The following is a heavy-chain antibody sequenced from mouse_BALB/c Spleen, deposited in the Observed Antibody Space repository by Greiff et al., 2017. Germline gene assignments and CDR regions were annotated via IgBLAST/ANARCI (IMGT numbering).Heavy chain of an antibody. V-gene: IGHV1-7*01. CDR3: ARSRFLDY. CDR2: INPSTGYT. Sequence: QVQLQQSGAELAKPGASVKMSCKASGYTFTSYWMHWVKQRPGQGLEWIGYINPSTGYTEYNQKFKDKATLTADKSSSTAYMQLSSLTSEDSAVYYCARSRFLDYWGQGTTLTVSS. CDR1: GYTFTSYW. J-gene: IGHJ2*01.